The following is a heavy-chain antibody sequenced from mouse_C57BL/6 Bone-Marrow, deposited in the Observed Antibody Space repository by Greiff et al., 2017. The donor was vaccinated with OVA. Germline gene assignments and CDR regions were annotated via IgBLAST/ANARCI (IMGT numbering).Heavy chain of an antibody. J-gene: IGHJ4*01. CDR3: ARRGYGSSYAMDY. V-gene: IGHV5-12*01. Sequence: EVMLVESGGGLVKPGGSLKLSCAASGFTFSDYGMHWVRQAPEKRLEWVAYISKGGGSTYYPDTVKGRFTISRDNAKNTLYLQMSRLKSEDTAMYYCARRGYGSSYAMDYWGQGTSVTVSS. CDR1: GFTFSDYG. CDR2: ISKGGGST. D-gene: IGHD1-1*01.